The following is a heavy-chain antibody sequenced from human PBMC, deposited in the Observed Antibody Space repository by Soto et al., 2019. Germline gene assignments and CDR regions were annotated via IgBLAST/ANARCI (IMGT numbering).Heavy chain of an antibody. CDR2: IYPGDSDT. CDR1: GYSFTSYW. J-gene: IGHJ6*02. D-gene: IGHD6-13*01. Sequence: PGESLKISCKGSGYSFTSYWIGWVRQMPGKGLEWMGIIYPGDSDTRCSPSFQGQVTILADKSISTAYLQWSSLKASDTAMYYCARTSAAGKNYYAMDVWGQGTTVTVSS. CDR3: ARTSAAGKNYYAMDV. V-gene: IGHV5-51*01.